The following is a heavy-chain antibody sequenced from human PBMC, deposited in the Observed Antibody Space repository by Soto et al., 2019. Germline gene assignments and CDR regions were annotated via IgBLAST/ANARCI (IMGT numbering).Heavy chain of an antibody. Sequence: TSETLCLTCAVSGGSISSGGYSWSWIRQPPGKGLEWIGYIYHSGSTYYNPSLKSRVTISVDRSKNQFSLKLSSVTAADTAVYYCARHPGYYDILTGYTTYYFDYWGQGILVTVS. V-gene: IGHV4-30-2*01. CDR3: ARHPGYYDILTGYTTYYFDY. CDR2: IYHSGST. D-gene: IGHD3-9*01. J-gene: IGHJ4*02. CDR1: GGSISSGGYS.